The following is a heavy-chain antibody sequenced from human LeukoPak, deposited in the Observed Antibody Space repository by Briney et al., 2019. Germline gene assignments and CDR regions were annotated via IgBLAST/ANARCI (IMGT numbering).Heavy chain of an antibody. CDR2: ITPIFGTA. Sequence: SVKVSCKASGGTFSSYAISWVRQAPGQGLEWMGGITPIFGTANYAQKFQGRVTMTWDTSTSTVYIELSSLRSEDTAVYYCARDDDDSLNYWGQGTLVTVSS. J-gene: IGHJ4*02. CDR3: ARDDDDSLNY. V-gene: IGHV1-69*06. D-gene: IGHD4-17*01. CDR1: GGTFSSYA.